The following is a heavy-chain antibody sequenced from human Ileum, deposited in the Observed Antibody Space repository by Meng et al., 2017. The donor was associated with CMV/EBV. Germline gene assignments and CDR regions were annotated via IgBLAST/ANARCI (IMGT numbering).Heavy chain of an antibody. CDR1: GFTFSSYA. CDR2: ITGSAAST. CDR3: AKDRICFGSSCYTGGKLDT. Sequence: GESLKISCAASGFTFSSYAMSWVRQAPGKGLECVATITGSAASTYYADSVKCRFTISRDNSKTTLYLQMDSLSAEDTAIYYCAKDRICFGSSCYTGGKLDTWGQGTLVTVSS. J-gene: IGHJ5*02. V-gene: IGHV3-23*01. D-gene: IGHD2-2*02.